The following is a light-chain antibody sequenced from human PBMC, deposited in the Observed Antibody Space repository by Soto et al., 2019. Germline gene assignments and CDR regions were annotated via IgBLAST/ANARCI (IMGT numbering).Light chain of an antibody. Sequence: VMTQSPSTLSVSPGERATFSCRASESVGSNLAWYQQMPGQAPSLLIYTTSTRASGVPARFSGSGSGTEFTLTINSLQTEDFGLYYCQQYNSWPRTFGQGTKVDIK. V-gene: IGKV3-15*01. CDR2: TTS. CDR1: ESVGSN. CDR3: QQYNSWPRT. J-gene: IGKJ1*01.